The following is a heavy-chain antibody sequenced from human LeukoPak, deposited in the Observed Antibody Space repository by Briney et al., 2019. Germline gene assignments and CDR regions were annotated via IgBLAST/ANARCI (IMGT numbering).Heavy chain of an antibody. CDR2: IYYSGST. J-gene: IGHJ4*02. Sequence: GSLRLSCAASGFTFSSYWMHWIRQPPGKGLEWIGSIYYSGSTYYNPSLKSRVTISLDTSKNQFSLKLSSVTAADTAVYYCARDAGSDWTLLDYWGQGTLVTVSS. V-gene: IGHV4-39*07. CDR3: ARDAGSDWTLLDY. CDR1: GFTFSSYW. D-gene: IGHD6-19*01.